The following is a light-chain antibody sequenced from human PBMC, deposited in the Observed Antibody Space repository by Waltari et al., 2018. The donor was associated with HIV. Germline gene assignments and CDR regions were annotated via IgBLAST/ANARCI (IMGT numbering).Light chain of an antibody. J-gene: IGLJ1*01. V-gene: IGLV1-47*01. CDR2: RND. CDR1: NSNIGRNF. Sequence: QPDLTHPPSVSGTPGQRLTIPSSGNNSNIGRNFISLYRQFPGTAPRLLVYRNDQRPSGVVDRFSGSRSGASASLVISGLRVDDEGDYYCASWDDGLRGHVFGGGTTVSV. CDR3: ASWDDGLRGHV.